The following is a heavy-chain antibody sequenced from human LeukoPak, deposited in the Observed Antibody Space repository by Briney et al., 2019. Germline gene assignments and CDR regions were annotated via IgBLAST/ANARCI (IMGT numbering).Heavy chain of an antibody. CDR2: IWYDGINK. Sequence: GGSLRLSCAASGFTFSSYGMHWVRQAPGKGLEWVAVIWYDGINKYYADSVKGRFTISRDSSTNTLYLQMNSLRAEDTAVYYCAKSGGSVYYFDYWGQGTLVTVSS. D-gene: IGHD3-10*01. J-gene: IGHJ4*02. CDR1: GFTFSSYG. CDR3: AKSGGSVYYFDY. V-gene: IGHV3-33*06.